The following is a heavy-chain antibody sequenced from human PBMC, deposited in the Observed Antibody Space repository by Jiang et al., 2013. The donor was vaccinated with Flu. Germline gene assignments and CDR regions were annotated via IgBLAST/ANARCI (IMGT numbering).Heavy chain of an antibody. CDR3: ASDTFYYDRSGYSEDY. CDR2: IDSSSPI. Sequence: GLVQPGGSLRLSCAASGFTFSGYNMNWVRQAPGKGLEWVSYIDSSSPIYYADSVKGRFTISRDNAKNSLYLQMSSLTAEDTAVYFCASDTFYYDRSGYSEDYWGQGTLVTVSS. D-gene: IGHD3-22*01. J-gene: IGHJ4*02. CDR1: GFTFSGYN. V-gene: IGHV3-48*01.